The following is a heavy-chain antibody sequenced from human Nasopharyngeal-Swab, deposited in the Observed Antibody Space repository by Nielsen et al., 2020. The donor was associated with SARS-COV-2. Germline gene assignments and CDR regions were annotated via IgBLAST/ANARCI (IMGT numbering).Heavy chain of an antibody. CDR1: GFTFDNYE. V-gene: IGHV3-48*03. CDR2: ISTSGATI. J-gene: IGHJ5*02. Sequence: GESLKISCAASGFTFDNYEMNWVRQAPGKGLEWVSYISTSGATIHYADSVRGRLTISRDNAKKSLYLQMNSLRAEDTAVYDCARASRGWSWGQGTLVTVSS. CDR3: ARASRGWS. D-gene: IGHD6-19*01.